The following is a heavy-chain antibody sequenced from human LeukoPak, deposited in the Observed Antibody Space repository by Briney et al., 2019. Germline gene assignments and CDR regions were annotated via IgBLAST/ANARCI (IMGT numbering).Heavy chain of an antibody. Sequence: SETLSLTCAVSNGSIGYYYWSWLRQPPGKGLEWIGYIYHTGGTNYNPSLKSRLTISLDMSRNQLSLRLTSVTAADTAVYYCARGGSSQGSTPKQYFYYMNVWGRGATVSVSS. CDR1: NGSIGYYY. V-gene: IGHV4-59*01. CDR3: ARGGSSQGSTPKQYFYYMNV. D-gene: IGHD6-13*01. CDR2: IYHTGGT. J-gene: IGHJ6*03.